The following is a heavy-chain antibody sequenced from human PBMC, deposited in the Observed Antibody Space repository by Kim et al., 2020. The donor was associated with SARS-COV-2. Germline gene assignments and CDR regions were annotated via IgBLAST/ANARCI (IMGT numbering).Heavy chain of an antibody. D-gene: IGHD3-10*01. CDR3: ARERAGMVRGVHNFDS. V-gene: IGHV3-30*07. Sequence: SAKGQFTISRDNSKNTLYLQMNRLRGEDTAVYYCARERAGMVRGVHNFDSWGQGTLVTVSS. J-gene: IGHJ4*02.